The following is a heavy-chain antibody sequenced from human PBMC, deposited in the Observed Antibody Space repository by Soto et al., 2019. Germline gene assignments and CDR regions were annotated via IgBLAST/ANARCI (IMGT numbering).Heavy chain of an antibody. D-gene: IGHD3-22*01. V-gene: IGHV1-69*01. J-gene: IGHJ4*02. Sequence: QVQLVQSGAEVRKPGYSVKVSCKASGGTFSRHAISWVRQAPGQGLEWMGGIIPIFGKANHAQKFQGRVKIIADESTSTVYMELSSLRPEDTAMYYCARGWGYDSNDYYYAYWGQGTLVIVSP. CDR1: GGTFSRHA. CDR2: IIPIFGKA. CDR3: ARGWGYDSNDYYYAY.